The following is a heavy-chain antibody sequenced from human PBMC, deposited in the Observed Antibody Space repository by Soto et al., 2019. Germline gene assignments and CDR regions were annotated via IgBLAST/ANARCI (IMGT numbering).Heavy chain of an antibody. D-gene: IGHD6-19*01. Sequence: GGSLRLSCAASGFTFSSNSMRWVRQAPGKGLEWVSSISGGGASTYYADSVKGRFTITRDNSKNTLYLQLNRLRAEDTALYYCAKQAGYSSDPIDYWGQGTLVTVSS. CDR3: AKQAGYSSDPIDY. V-gene: IGHV3-23*01. CDR2: ISGGGAST. J-gene: IGHJ4*02. CDR1: GFTFSSNS.